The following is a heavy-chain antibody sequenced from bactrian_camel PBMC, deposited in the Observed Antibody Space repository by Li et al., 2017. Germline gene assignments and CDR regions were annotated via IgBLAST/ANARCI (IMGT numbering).Heavy chain of an antibody. D-gene: IGHD2*01. CDR3: AADPSPLFGGVVCYTTRSQLEGGYNY. V-gene: IGHV3S40*01. Sequence: VQLVESGGGLVQPGGSLRLSCKASGFTFSSYYMSWVRQAPGKGLEWVSAINSGGGTTYYADSVKGRFTISRDDAKNTLYLQMNSLKPEDTAMYYCAADPSPLFGGVVCYTTRSQLEGGYNYWARGPRSPSP. CDR2: INSGGGTT. CDR1: GFTFSSYY. J-gene: IGHJ4*01.